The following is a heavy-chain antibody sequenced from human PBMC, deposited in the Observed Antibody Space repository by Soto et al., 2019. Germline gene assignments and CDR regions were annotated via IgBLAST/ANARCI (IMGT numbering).Heavy chain of an antibody. CDR1: GFTFNSYG. D-gene: IGHD3-9*01. CDR2: IWYDGSNK. J-gene: IGHJ4*02. CDR3: ARGPQYYDILNGPDY. Sequence: PGGSLRLSCAASGFTFNSYGMHWVRQAPGKGLEWVAVIWYDGSNKYYADSVKGRFTISRDNSKNTLYLQMNSLRAEDTAVYYCARGPQYYDILNGPDYWGQGTLVTVSS. V-gene: IGHV3-33*01.